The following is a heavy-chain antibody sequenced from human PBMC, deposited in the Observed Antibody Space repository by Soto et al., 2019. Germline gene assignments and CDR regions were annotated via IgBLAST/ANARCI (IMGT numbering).Heavy chain of an antibody. Sequence: GGSLRLSCAASGFTFSSYAMSRVRQAPGKGLEWVSAISGSGGSTYYADSVKGRFTISRDNSKNTLYLQMNSLRAEDTAVYYCAKSITMIVVVALYWGQGTLVTVSS. CDR3: AKSITMIVVVALY. J-gene: IGHJ4*02. CDR2: ISGSGGST. V-gene: IGHV3-23*01. CDR1: GFTFSSYA. D-gene: IGHD3-22*01.